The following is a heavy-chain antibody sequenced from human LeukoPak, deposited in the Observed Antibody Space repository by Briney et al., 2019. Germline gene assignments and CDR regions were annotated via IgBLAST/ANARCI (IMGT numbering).Heavy chain of an antibody. V-gene: IGHV3-15*01. CDR1: GFTFSDAW. Sequence: GGSLRLSCAASGFTFSDAWVSWVRQAPGKGLEWIGRIKSETDGGTIDYAAPVNGRFTLSRDDSKHTLDLQMNSLKTEDTGVYYCSAGTGRSDFDYWGQGTLVIVSS. J-gene: IGHJ4*02. CDR2: IKSETDGGTI. D-gene: IGHD1-1*01. CDR3: SAGTGRSDFDY.